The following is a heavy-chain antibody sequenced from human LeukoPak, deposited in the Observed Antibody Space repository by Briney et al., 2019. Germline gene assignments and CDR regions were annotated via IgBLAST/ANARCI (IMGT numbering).Heavy chain of an antibody. V-gene: IGHV1-18*04. CDR1: GYTFTSYG. D-gene: IGHD3-9*01. CDR3: ARSSTTTYYDILTGYYDLNWFDP. CDR2: ISAYNGNT. J-gene: IGHJ5*02. Sequence: APVKVSCKASGYTFTSYGISWVRQAPGQGLEWVGWISAYNGNTNYAQKLQGRVTMTTDTSTSTAYMELRSLRSDDTAVYYCARSSTTTYYDILTGYYDLNWFDPWGQGTLVTVSS.